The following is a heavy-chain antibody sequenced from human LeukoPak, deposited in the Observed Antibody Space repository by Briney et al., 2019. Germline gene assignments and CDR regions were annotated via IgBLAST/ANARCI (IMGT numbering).Heavy chain of an antibody. J-gene: IGHJ3*01. CDR2: IWYDGSKK. V-gene: IGHV3-33*01. CDR1: GFTFRNYG. Sequence: GGSLRLSCGASGFTFRNYGMHWVRQAPGKGLEWVAIIWYDGSKKYYADSVKGRFTISRDNSKNTLYLQMNSLRVEDTAVYYCARSHPRTSVFDFGGQGSMVTLSS. D-gene: IGHD5/OR15-5a*01. CDR3: ARSHPRTSVFDF.